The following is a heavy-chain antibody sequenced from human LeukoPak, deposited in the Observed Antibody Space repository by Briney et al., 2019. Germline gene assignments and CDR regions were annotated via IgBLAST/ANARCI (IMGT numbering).Heavy chain of an antibody. CDR1: GGSVSSGSYY. J-gene: IGHJ4*02. D-gene: IGHD5-24*01. Sequence: SETLSLTCTVSGGSVSSGSYYWSWIRQPPGKGLEWIGYIYYSGSTNYNPSLKSRVTISVDTSKNQFSLKLSSVTAADTAVYYCARGRWLQLPSPHFDYWGQGTLVTVSS. CDR2: IYYSGST. CDR3: ARGRWLQLPSPHFDY. V-gene: IGHV4-61*01.